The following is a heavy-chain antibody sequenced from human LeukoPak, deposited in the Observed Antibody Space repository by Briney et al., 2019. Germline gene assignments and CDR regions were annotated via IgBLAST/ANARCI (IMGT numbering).Heavy chain of an antibody. CDR2: IYYSGST. CDR3: AGDDLWGFGSRASV. CDR1: GGSISSYY. V-gene: IGHV4-59*01. J-gene: IGHJ4*02. Sequence: SETLSLTCTVSGGSISSYYWSWIRQPPGKGLEWIGYIYYSGSTNYNPSLKSRVTISVDTSKNQFSLKLSSVTAADTAVYYCAGDDLWGFGSRASVWGQGTLVTVSS. D-gene: IGHD3-16*01.